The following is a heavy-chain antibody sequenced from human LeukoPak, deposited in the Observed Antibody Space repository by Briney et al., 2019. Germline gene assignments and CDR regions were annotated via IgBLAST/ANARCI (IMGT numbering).Heavy chain of an antibody. CDR1: GVTFSSYD. J-gene: IGHJ6*02. D-gene: IGHD3-10*01. V-gene: IGHV3-30*18. Sequence: GGSLRLSCAASGVTFSSYDMHWVRQAPGKGLDWVAIISYDENKKFHADSVKGRFTISRDNSKNTLYLQMNSLRAEDTAVYYCAKGGPSGMDVWGQGTTVTVSS. CDR3: AKGGPSGMDV. CDR2: ISYDENKK.